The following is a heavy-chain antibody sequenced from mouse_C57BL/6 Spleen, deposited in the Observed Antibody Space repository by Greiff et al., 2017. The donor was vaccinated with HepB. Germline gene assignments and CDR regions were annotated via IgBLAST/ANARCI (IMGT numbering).Heavy chain of an antibody. CDR1: GFTFTDYY. Sequence: DVKLVESGGGLVQPGGSLSLSCAASGFTFTDYYMSWVRQPPGKALEWLGFIRNKANGYTTEYSASVKGRFTISRDNSQSILYLQMNALRAEDSATYYCARLYYYGSRDAMDYWGQGTSVTVSS. CDR2: IRNKANGYTT. J-gene: IGHJ4*01. CDR3: ARLYYYGSRDAMDY. D-gene: IGHD1-1*01. V-gene: IGHV7-3*01.